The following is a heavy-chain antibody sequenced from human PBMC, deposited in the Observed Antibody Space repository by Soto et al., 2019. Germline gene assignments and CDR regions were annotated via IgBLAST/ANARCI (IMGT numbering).Heavy chain of an antibody. Sequence: EVQLVESGGALVQPGGSLRLSCEASGFTISSYWMHGVRQAPGKGLVWVSRINSDGSSTSYADSVKGRFTISRDNAKNTLFLQMNSLRAEDTAVYYCASSLLTPFDYWGQGTLVTVSS. V-gene: IGHV3-74*01. CDR2: INSDGSST. CDR3: ASSLLTPFDY. D-gene: IGHD7-27*01. CDR1: GFTISSYW. J-gene: IGHJ4*02.